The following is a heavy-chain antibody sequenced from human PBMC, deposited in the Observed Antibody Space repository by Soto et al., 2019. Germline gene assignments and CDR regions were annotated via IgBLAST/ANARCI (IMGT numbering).Heavy chain of an antibody. Sequence: EVQLLESGGGLVQPGGSLRLSCAASGFTFSSYAMSWVRQAPGKGLEWVSAISGSGGSTYYTDSVKGRFTISRDNSKNTLYLQMNSLRAEDTAVYYCAKAMEYYDILTGSLTWGQGTLVTVSS. D-gene: IGHD3-9*01. J-gene: IGHJ5*02. CDR3: AKAMEYYDILTGSLT. CDR1: GFTFSSYA. CDR2: ISGSGGST. V-gene: IGHV3-23*01.